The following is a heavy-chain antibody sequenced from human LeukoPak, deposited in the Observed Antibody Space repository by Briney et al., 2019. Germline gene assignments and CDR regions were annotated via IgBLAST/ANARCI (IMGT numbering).Heavy chain of an antibody. CDR1: GFTFRSFG. V-gene: IGHV3-33*06. CDR3: AKGHYVGNSEFLDN. Sequence: GGSLRLSCAASGFTFRSFGMYWVRQAPGKGLEWVALIYNDGGLENYLECVRGRFTTSRDNSKNTLYLQMNSLRAEDTAVYNCAKGHYVGNSEFLDNWGQGTLVTVSS. CDR2: IYNDGGLE. J-gene: IGHJ4*02. D-gene: IGHD4-23*01.